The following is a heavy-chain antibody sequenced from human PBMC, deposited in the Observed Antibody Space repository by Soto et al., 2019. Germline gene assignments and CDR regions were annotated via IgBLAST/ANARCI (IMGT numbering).Heavy chain of an antibody. CDR2: IYHSGST. J-gene: IGHJ6*02. V-gene: IGHV4-38-2*02. CDR3: GREKGGGGMDV. Sequence: SETLSLTCAVSGYSISSGYYWGWIRQPPGKGLEWIGSIYHSGSTYYNPSLKSRVTISVDTSKNQFSLKLSSVTAADTAVYYCGREKGGGGMDVWGQGTTVTVSS. CDR1: GYSISSGYY. D-gene: IGHD3-16*01.